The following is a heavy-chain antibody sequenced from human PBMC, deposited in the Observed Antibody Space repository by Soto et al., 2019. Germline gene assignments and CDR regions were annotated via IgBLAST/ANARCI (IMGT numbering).Heavy chain of an antibody. D-gene: IGHD2-15*01. V-gene: IGHV4-59*12. CDR1: GGSISSYY. J-gene: IGHJ6*02. CDR2: IYYSGST. CDR3: AKDLGGFLSLGYYYGMDV. Sequence: SETLSLTCTVSGGSISSYYWSWIRQPPGKGLEWIGYIYYSGSTNYNPSLKSRVTISVDTSKNQFSLKLSSVTAADTAVYYCAKDLGGFLSLGYYYGMDVWGQGTTVTVSS.